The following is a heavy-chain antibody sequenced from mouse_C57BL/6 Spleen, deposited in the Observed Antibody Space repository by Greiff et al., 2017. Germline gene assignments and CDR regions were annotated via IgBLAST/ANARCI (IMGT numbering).Heavy chain of an antibody. V-gene: IGHV1-9*01. D-gene: IGHD1-1*01. Sequence: QVQLQQSGAELMKPGASVKLSCKATGYTFTGYWIEWVKQRPGHGLEWIGEILPGSGSTNYNEKFKGKATVTADTSSNTAYNQRSSLRTEDSAIYYCARGAVVADYWGQGTTLTVSS. CDR1: GYTFTGYW. CDR2: ILPGSGST. CDR3: ARGAVVADY. J-gene: IGHJ2*01.